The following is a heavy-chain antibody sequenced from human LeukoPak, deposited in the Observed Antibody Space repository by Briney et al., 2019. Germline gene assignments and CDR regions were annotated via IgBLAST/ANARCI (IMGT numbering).Heavy chain of an antibody. CDR2: SGSGGST. V-gene: IGHV3-23*01. Sequence: SGSGGSTYYADSVKGRFTISRDNSKNTLSLQMNSLRAEDTAIYYCAKDGGGYSSSWYFDYWGQGTLVTVSS. D-gene: IGHD6-13*01. J-gene: IGHJ4*02. CDR3: AKDGGGYSSSWYFDY.